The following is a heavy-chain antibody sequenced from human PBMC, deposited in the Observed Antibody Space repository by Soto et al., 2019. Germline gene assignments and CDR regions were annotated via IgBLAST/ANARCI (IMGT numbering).Heavy chain of an antibody. CDR3: AKQPLKVPLRFDY. CDR1: GFTFSTYA. V-gene: IGHV3-23*01. CDR2: ISSSSGST. J-gene: IGHJ4*02. Sequence: EVQLLESGGGLVQPGGSLRLSCAASGFTFSTYAMAWVRQAPGKGLEWVSSISSSSGSTFYADSVTGRFTISRDNSENTRSLQMNSLRAEDTAVYYCAKQPLKVPLRFDYWGQGTLVTVSS. D-gene: IGHD6-25*01.